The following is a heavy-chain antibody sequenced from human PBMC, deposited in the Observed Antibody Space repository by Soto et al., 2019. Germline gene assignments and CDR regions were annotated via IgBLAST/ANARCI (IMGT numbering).Heavy chain of an antibody. CDR3: AQEGDIAVAGTGLDY. J-gene: IGHJ4*02. CDR2: ISGSGGST. V-gene: IGHV3-23*01. D-gene: IGHD6-19*01. Sequence: EVQLLESGGGLVQPGGSLRLSCAASGFTFSSYAMSWGRQAPGKGLEWVSAISGSGGSTYYADSVKGRFTISRDNSKNTLYLQMNSLRAEDTAVYYCAQEGDIAVAGTGLDYWVQGTMVTVSS. CDR1: GFTFSSYA.